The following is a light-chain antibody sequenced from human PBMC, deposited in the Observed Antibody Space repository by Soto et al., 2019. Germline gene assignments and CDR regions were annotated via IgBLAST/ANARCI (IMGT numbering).Light chain of an antibody. Sequence: EIVMTQSPATLSVSPGERATLSCRASQSVSSNLAWYQQKPDQAPRLLIYGASTRATGIPARLSGSGSGTECTLTISSRQSEDFAVYYCQQYNNWPETFGQGTKVELK. CDR3: QQYNNWPET. V-gene: IGKV3-15*01. CDR2: GAS. J-gene: IGKJ1*01. CDR1: QSVSSN.